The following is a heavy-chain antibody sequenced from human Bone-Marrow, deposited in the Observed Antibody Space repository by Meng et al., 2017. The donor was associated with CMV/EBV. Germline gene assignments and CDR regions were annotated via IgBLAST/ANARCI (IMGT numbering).Heavy chain of an antibody. J-gene: IGHJ6*02. CDR2: INPSGGST. D-gene: IGHD6-13*01. CDR3: ARDVAAAGP. CDR1: GYTFTGYY. Sequence: ASVKVSCKASGYTFTGYYMHWVRQAPGQGLEWMGIINPSGGSTSYAQKFQGRVTMTRDTSTSTVYMELSRLRSDDTAVYYCARDVAAAGPWGQGTTVTVSS. V-gene: IGHV1-46*01.